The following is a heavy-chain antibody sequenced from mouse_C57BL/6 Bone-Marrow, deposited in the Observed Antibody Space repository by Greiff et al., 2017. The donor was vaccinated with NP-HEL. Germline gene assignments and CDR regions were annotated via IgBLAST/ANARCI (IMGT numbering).Heavy chain of an antibody. Sequence: EVKVVESGGGLVQPKGSLKLSCAASGFTFNTYAMHWVRQAPGKGLEWVARIRSKSSNYATYYADSVKDRFTISRDDSQSMLYLQMNNLKTEDTAMYYCVRDGDYGCYWYFDVWGTGTTVTVSS. CDR1: GFTFNTYA. CDR2: IRSKSSNYAT. J-gene: IGHJ1*03. V-gene: IGHV10-3*01. D-gene: IGHD1-1*01. CDR3: VRDGDYGCYWYFDV.